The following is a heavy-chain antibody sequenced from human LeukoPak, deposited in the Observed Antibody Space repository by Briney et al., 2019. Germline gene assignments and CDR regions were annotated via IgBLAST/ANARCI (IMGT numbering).Heavy chain of an antibody. V-gene: IGHV4-34*01. J-gene: IGHJ6*03. CDR2: IYYSGST. D-gene: IGHD3-10*01. Sequence: KPSETLSLTCAVYGGSFSGYYWSWIRQPPGKGLEWIGNIYYSGSTYYNPSLKSRVTISQDTSNNQFSLKLSSVTAADTAVYYCARHYPYYYYMDVWGKGTTVTVSS. CDR3: ARHYPYYYYMDV. CDR1: GGSFSGYY.